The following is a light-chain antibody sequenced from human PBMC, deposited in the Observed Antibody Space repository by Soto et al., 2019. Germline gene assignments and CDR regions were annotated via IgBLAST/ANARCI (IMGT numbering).Light chain of an antibody. CDR1: SSDVGRYNY. V-gene: IGLV2-14*01. CDR2: EVS. J-gene: IGLJ2*01. Sequence: QSALTQPASVSGSPGQSITISCTGTSSDVGRYNYVSWYQQYPGKAPKLIIFEVSIRPSGVSNRFSGSKSGTTASLTISGLQIEDEADYYCSSYTSRTSEVFGGGTKVTVL. CDR3: SSYTSRTSEV.